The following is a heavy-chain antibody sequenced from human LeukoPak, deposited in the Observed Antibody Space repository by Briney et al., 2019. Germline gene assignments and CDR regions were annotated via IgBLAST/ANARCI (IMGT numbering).Heavy chain of an antibody. CDR1: GGSISNYY. J-gene: IGHJ3*02. Sequence: PSETLSLTCTVSGGSISNYYWSWIRQPAGKGLEWIGRIYSSGTTIYNPSLKSRVTMSVDTSKNQFSLKLSSVTAADTAVYYCARGRFLDAFDIWGQGTMVTVSS. CDR3: ARGRFLDAFDI. V-gene: IGHV4-4*07. CDR2: IYSSGTT. D-gene: IGHD3-3*01.